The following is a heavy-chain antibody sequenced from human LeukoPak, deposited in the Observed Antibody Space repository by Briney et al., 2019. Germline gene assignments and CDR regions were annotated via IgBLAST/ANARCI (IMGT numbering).Heavy chain of an antibody. J-gene: IGHJ4*02. CDR3: ARDGYYGSGSYYQFDY. CDR2: IWYDGSNK. D-gene: IGHD3-10*01. CDR1: GFTFSSYG. V-gene: IGHV3-33*01. Sequence: GRSLRLSCAASGFTFSSYGMHWVRQAPGKGLEWVAVIWYDGSNKYYADSVKGRFTISRDNSKNTLYLQMNSLRAKDTAVYYCARDGYYGSGSYYQFDYWGQGTLVTVSS.